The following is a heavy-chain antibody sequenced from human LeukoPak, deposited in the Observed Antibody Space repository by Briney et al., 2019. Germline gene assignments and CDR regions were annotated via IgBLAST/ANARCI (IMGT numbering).Heavy chain of an antibody. V-gene: IGHV3-23*01. Sequence: PGGSLRLSCSASRFNFSMYSMSWVRQAPGRGLEWVSAISSRGGSTYYVDSVQGRFTISRDNFKNTLYLEMDSLRAEDTAIYYCAKRSTQTTPSNYIYFYMDVWGKGTTVTVS. J-gene: IGHJ6*03. D-gene: IGHD4-11*01. CDR1: RFNFSMYS. CDR3: AKRSTQTTPSNYIYFYMDV. CDR2: ISSRGGST.